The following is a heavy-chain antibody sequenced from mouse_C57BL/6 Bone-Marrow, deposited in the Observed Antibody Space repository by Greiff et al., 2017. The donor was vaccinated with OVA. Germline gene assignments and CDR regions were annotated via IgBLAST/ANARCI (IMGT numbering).Heavy chain of an antibody. CDR3: ARFGNYGGMDC. V-gene: IGHV1-64*01. Sequence: VQLQQSGAELVKPGASVKLSCKASGYTFTSYWMHWVKQRPGQGLEWIGLIHPNSGSTNYNEKFQSKATLTVDKSSSTAYMQLSSLTSEDSAVYYCARFGNYGGMDCWGPGTSVTVSS. CDR1: GYTFTSYW. D-gene: IGHD2-1*01. J-gene: IGHJ4*01. CDR2: IHPNSGST.